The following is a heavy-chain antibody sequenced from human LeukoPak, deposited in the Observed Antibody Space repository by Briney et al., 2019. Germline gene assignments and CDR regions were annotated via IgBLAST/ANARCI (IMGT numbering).Heavy chain of an antibody. CDR2: ISASGDAT. Sequence: PGGSLRLSCAASGFTFSHYAMNWVRQAPGKGLEWVSLISASGDATYYADSVKGRFTISRDNSEDTLYLHMNSLRAEDTAVYSCARGTPTLGYWGQGTLVTVSS. CDR1: GFTFSHYA. CDR3: ARGTPTLGY. J-gene: IGHJ4*02. V-gene: IGHV3-23*01.